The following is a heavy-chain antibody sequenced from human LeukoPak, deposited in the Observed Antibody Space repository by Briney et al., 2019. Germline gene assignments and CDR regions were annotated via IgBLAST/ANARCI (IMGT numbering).Heavy chain of an antibody. CDR2: IDWDHDK. CDR1: GFSLSTSGVC. CDR3: ARTRQLNYYYYGMDV. D-gene: IGHD1-1*01. Sequence: SGPTLVNPTQTLTLTCTFSGFSLSTSGVCVTWIRQPPGKALEWLARIDWDHDKYYSTSLKTRLTISKDTSKNQVVLTMTNMDPVDTATYYCARTRQLNYYYYGMDVWGQGTTVTVSS. J-gene: IGHJ6*02. V-gene: IGHV2-70*11.